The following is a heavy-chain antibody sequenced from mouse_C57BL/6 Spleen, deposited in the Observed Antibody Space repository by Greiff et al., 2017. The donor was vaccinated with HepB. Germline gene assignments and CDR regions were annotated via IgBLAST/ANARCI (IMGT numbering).Heavy chain of an antibody. CDR1: GYTFTSYW. J-gene: IGHJ2*01. Sequence: EVQLQQSGTVLARPGASVKLSCKTSGYTFTSYWMHWVNQRPGQGLEWMGAINPGNSDTSYNQKVKGKAKLTAVTSASNAYMELSSLTKEDSAVYYYTRYWDENFGDWGQGTTLTVSS. CDR2: INPGNSDT. D-gene: IGHD4-1*01. V-gene: IGHV1-5*01. CDR3: TRYWDENFGD.